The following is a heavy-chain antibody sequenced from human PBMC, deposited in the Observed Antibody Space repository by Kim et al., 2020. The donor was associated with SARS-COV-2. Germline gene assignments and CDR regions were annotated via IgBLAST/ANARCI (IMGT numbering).Heavy chain of an antibody. CDR1: GFTFTDAW. J-gene: IGHJ4*02. D-gene: IGHD6-13*01. CDR2: IKSKVDGGTT. Sequence: GGSLRLSCVTSGFTFTDAWMSWVRQAPGKGLEWVGRIKSKVDGGTTDYAAPVKGRFTISRDDSKNTLYLQMNSLKIEDTAVYYCTPSGYSNSWPRVTPFDYWGQGTLVTVAS. V-gene: IGHV3-15*01. CDR3: TPSGYSNSWPRVTPFDY.